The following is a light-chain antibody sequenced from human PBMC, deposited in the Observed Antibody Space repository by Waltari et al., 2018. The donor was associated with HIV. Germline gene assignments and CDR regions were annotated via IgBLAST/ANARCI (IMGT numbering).Light chain of an antibody. J-gene: IGLJ2*01. CDR2: HDT. Sequence: SYVLTQSPSVSVAPGKTARITCGGQNIGSKGVNWYQQQPGQAPVMVIYHDTDRPSGIPDRFSGANSEDTATLTIRRVEAGDEADYYCQVWDTNTDQYVIFGGGTNLAV. V-gene: IGLV3-21*01. CDR1: NIGSKG. CDR3: QVWDTNTDQYVI.